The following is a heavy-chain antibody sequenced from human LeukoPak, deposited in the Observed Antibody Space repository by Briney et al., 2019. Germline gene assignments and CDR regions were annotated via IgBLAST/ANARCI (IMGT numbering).Heavy chain of an antibody. J-gene: IGHJ4*02. Sequence: GGSLRLSCAASGFTFSSYAMSWVRRAQGRGLGGFSAISGSGGSTYYADSVKGRFTISRDNAKNSLYLQMNSLRAEDTAVYYCARAEPYSSAPLGYWGQGTLVTVSS. V-gene: IGHV3-23*01. CDR3: ARAEPYSSAPLGY. CDR1: GFTFSSYA. D-gene: IGHD6-25*01. CDR2: ISGSGGST.